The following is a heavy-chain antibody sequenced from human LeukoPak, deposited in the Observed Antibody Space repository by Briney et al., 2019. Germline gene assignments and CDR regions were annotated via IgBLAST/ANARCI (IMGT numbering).Heavy chain of an antibody. Sequence: GGSLRLSCAASGFTFSSYSMNWVRQAPGKGLEWVSSISSSSSYIYYADSVKGRFTISRDNAKNSLYLQMNSLRAEDTAVYYCARDLAYSSGYYYIDAFDIWGQGTMVTVSS. CDR3: ARDLAYSSGYYYIDAFDI. V-gene: IGHV3-21*01. J-gene: IGHJ3*02. CDR1: GFTFSSYS. D-gene: IGHD3-22*01. CDR2: ISSSSSYI.